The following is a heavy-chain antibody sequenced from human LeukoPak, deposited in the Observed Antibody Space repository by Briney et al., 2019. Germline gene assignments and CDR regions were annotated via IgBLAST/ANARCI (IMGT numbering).Heavy chain of an antibody. D-gene: IGHD5-12*01. CDR3: AKGAYDYIEIAYFDS. Sequence: GGSLRLSCAASGFTSTKYAMNWVRQAPGKGLEWVSVLIGSSGSTDYADSVKGRFSMSRDISKNTLFLQMNSLRAEDTAIYYCAKGAYDYIEIAYFDSWGQGTLVTVSS. CDR2: LIGSSGST. J-gene: IGHJ4*02. CDR1: GFTSTKYA. V-gene: IGHV3-23*01.